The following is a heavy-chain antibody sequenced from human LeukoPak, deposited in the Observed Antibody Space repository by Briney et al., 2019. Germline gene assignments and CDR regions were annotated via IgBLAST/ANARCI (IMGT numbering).Heavy chain of an antibody. CDR2: IKQDGSEK. J-gene: IGHJ6*03. V-gene: IGHV3-7*04. D-gene: IGHD1-26*01. Sequence: GGSLRLSCAASGFTFSSYWMSWVRQAPGKGLEWVANIKQDGSEKYYVDSVKGRFTISRDNAKNSLYLQMNSLRAEDTAVYYCARAPSGSYYYMDVWGKGTTVTISS. CDR1: GFTFSSYW. CDR3: ARAPSGSYYYMDV.